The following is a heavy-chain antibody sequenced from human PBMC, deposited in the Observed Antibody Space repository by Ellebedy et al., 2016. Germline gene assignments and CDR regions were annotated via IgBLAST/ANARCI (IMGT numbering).Heavy chain of an antibody. Sequence: GESLKISCAASGFTFSSYAMSWVRQAPGKGLEWVSAISGSGGSTYYADSVKGRFTISRDNAKNSLYLQMNSLRAEDTAVYYCATWNPMSTGNDAFDIWGQGTMVTVSS. D-gene: IGHD1-1*01. J-gene: IGHJ3*02. CDR2: ISGSGGST. V-gene: IGHV3-23*01. CDR1: GFTFSSYA. CDR3: ATWNPMSTGNDAFDI.